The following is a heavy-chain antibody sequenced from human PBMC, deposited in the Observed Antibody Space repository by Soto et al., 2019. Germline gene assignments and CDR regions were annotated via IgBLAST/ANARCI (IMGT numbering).Heavy chain of an antibody. CDR1: GGSISSYY. CDR2: IYYSGST. Sequence: SETLSLTCTVSGGSISSYYWSWIRQPPGKGLECIGYIYYSGSTNYSPSLKSRVTISLDTSKNHFSLKLSSVTPADTAVYYCARLGGYYYMDVWGKGTTVTVSS. J-gene: IGHJ6*03. D-gene: IGHD3-10*01. V-gene: IGHV4-59*01. CDR3: ARLGGYYYMDV.